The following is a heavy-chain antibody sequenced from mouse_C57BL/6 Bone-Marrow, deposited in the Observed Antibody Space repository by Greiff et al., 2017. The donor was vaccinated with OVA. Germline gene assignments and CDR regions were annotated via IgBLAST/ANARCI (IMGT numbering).Heavy chain of an antibody. CDR3: ARNRDCNSDYYAMDY. J-gene: IGHJ4*01. Sequence: VQLQQPGAELVRPGTSVKLSCKASGYTFTSYWMHWVKQRPGQGLEWIGVIDPSDSYTNYNQKFKGKATLTVDTSSSTAYMQLSSLTSEDSAVYYCARNRDCNSDYYAMDYWGQGTSVTVSS. CDR1: GYTFTSYW. D-gene: IGHD2-1*01. CDR2: IDPSDSYT. V-gene: IGHV1-59*01.